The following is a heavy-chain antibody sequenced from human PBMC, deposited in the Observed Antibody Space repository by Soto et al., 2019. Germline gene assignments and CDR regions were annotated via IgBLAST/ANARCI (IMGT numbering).Heavy chain of an antibody. J-gene: IGHJ3*02. CDR1: GFTFSSYW. CDR2: IKQDGSEK. D-gene: IGHD1-7*01. V-gene: IGHV3-7*01. CDR3: ARGPQYNWNYGAFDI. Sequence: PGGSLRLSCAASGFTFSSYWMSWVRQAPGKGLEWVANIKQDGSEKYYVDSVKGRFTISRDNAKNSLYLQMNSLRAEDTAVYYCARGPQYNWNYGAFDIWGQGTMVTVSS.